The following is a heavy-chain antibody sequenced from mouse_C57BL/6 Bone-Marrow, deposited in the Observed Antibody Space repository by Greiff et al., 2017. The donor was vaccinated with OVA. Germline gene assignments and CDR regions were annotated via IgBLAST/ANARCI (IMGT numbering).Heavy chain of an antibody. CDR2: IDPNSGGT. V-gene: IGHV1-72*01. Sequence: QVQLKQPGAELVKPGASVKLSCKASGYTFTSYWMHWVKQRPGRGLEWIGRIDPNSGGTKYNEKFKSKATLTVDKPSSTAYMQLSSLTSEDSAVYYCARYGDYDYDGQAWFAYWGQGTLVTVSA. J-gene: IGHJ3*01. D-gene: IGHD2-4*01. CDR1: GYTFTSYW. CDR3: ARYGDYDYDGQAWFAY.